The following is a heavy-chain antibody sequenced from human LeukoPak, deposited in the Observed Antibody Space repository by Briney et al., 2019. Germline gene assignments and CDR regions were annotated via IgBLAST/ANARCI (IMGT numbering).Heavy chain of an antibody. D-gene: IGHD5-18*01. CDR2: ISSSGSTI. CDR1: GFTFSSYV. CDR3: ARAVSYGYYFDY. Sequence: GGSLRLSCAASGFTFSSYVMNWVRQAPGKGLEWVSYISSSGSTIYYADSVKGRFTISRDNAKNSLYLQMNSLRAEDTAVYYCARAVSYGYYFDYWGQGTLVTVSS. V-gene: IGHV3-48*03. J-gene: IGHJ4*02.